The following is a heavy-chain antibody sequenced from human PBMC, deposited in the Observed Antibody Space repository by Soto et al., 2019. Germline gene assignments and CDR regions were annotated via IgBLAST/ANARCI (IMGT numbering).Heavy chain of an antibody. J-gene: IGHJ4*02. CDR1: GYTFNSYG. D-gene: IGHD3-3*01. Sequence: VLLVQSGAEVKKPGASVKVSCTASGYTFNSYGVRWVRQAPGQGLGWMGWISAYTGNTKYSQNLQGRVPMTIDTTTSSADLEVRSLRSDDTAIYYCARYFWSGQLPFYFDQWGQGTLVTVSS. V-gene: IGHV1-18*01. CDR3: ARYFWSGQLPFYFDQ. CDR2: ISAYTGNT.